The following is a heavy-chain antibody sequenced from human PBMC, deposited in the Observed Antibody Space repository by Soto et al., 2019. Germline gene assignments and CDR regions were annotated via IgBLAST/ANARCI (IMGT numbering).Heavy chain of an antibody. D-gene: IGHD3-10*01. V-gene: IGHV4-31*03. CDR2: IYNSGSS. J-gene: IGHJ6*02. CDR3: ARGTMLRGPGYYYAMDV. CDR1: GDSISRNGFF. Sequence: QVQLQESGPGLVKPSQTLSLTCTVSGDSISRNGFFWTWIRQHPGKGLEWIGYIYNSGSSYYNPSLKSRVIISVDTSKNHFSLKLTAVTAADTAVYYCARGTMLRGPGYYYAMDVWGQGTTVTVSS.